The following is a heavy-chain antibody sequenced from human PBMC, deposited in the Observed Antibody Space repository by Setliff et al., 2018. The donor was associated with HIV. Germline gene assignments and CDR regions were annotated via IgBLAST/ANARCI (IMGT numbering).Heavy chain of an antibody. Sequence: SETLSLTCTVSGGSISSGTYYWSWIRQPAGKGLEWIGHIYTDGRTNFNPSLRSRVTISADTPKNQLSLKLTSVTAADTAVYYCAMLDTSDYFRNNWFDSWGQGTLVTVSS. CDR1: GGSISSGTYY. J-gene: IGHJ5*01. D-gene: IGHD3-22*01. CDR3: AMLDTSDYFRNNWFDS. CDR2: IYTDGRT. V-gene: IGHV4-61*09.